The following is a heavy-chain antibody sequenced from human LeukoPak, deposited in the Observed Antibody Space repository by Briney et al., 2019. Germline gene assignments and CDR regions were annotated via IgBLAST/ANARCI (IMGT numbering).Heavy chain of an antibody. J-gene: IGHJ4*02. Sequence: ASVKVSCTASGYSFTSNYIHWVRQAPGQGLEWMGMIYPRDGSTSYAQKFQGRVTVTRDTSTSTVHMELSGLRSEDTAVYYCARDQEAFDYWGQGTLVTVSS. CDR2: IYPRDGST. V-gene: IGHV1-46*01. CDR1: GYSFTSNY. CDR3: ARDQEAFDY.